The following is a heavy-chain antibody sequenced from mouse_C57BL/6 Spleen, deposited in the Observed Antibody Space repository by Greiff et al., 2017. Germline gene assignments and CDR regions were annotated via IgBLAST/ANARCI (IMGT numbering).Heavy chain of an antibody. D-gene: IGHD1-1*01. CDR1: GFTFSSYG. CDR3: ARRYYGSRWYCDV. J-gene: IGHJ1*03. CDR2: ISSGGSYT. V-gene: IGHV5-6*02. Sequence: DVKLVESGGDLVKPGGSLKLSCAASGFTFSSYGMSWVRQTPDKRLEWVATISSGGSYTYYPDSVKGRFTISRDNAKNTLYLQMSSLKSEDTAMYYCARRYYGSRWYCDVWGTGTTVTVSS.